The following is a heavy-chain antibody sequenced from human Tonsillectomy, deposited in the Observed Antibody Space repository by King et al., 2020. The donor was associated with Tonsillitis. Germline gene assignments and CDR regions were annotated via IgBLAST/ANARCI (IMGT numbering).Heavy chain of an antibody. D-gene: IGHD3-10*01. CDR3: ARILFSYASGSRFDP. J-gene: IGHJ5*02. Sequence: QLQESGPGLVKPSETLSLTCTVSGDSISNDYWSWIRQPPGKGLEWIGHIYYSGSTNYNPSLKSRVTISVDTSKNHFSLQLSSVTAADTAVYYCARILFSYASGSRFDPWGQGTLVTVFS. V-gene: IGHV4-59*01. CDR2: IYYSGST. CDR1: GDSISNDY.